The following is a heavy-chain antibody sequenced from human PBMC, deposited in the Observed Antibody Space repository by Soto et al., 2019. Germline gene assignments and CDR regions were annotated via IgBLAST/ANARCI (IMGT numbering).Heavy chain of an antibody. CDR2: ISGGGDTT. Sequence: GGSLRLSCAASGFTFNNYAMSWVRQAPGKGLEWVSAISGGGDTTSYADSVKGRFTVSRDGSKNTLYVQMNSLRAEDTAVYYCAKGRGGSGSLTPRVDFWGQGTLVTVSS. J-gene: IGHJ4*02. V-gene: IGHV3-23*01. CDR3: AKGRGGSGSLTPRVDF. CDR1: GFTFNNYA. D-gene: IGHD3-10*01.